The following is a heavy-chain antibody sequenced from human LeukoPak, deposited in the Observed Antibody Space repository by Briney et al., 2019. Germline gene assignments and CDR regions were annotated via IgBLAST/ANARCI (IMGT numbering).Heavy chain of an antibody. CDR1: GGSISSGGYS. V-gene: IGHV4-30-2*01. CDR2: IYHSGST. Sequence: PSETLSLTCAVSGGSISSGGYSWSWIRQPPGKGLEWIGYIYHSGSTYYNPSLKSRVTISVDRSKNQFSLRLTSVTAADTAVYYCARGGDYRFDYWGQGTLVTVSS. J-gene: IGHJ4*02. D-gene: IGHD4-17*01. CDR3: ARGGDYRFDY.